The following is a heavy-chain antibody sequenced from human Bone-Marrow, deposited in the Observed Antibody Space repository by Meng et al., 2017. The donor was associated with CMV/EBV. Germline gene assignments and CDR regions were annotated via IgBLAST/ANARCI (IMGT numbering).Heavy chain of an antibody. V-gene: IGHV1-46*01. J-gene: IGHJ6*02. CDR1: GYTFTSYY. Sequence: ASVKVSCKASGYTFTSYYMHWVRQAPGQGLEWMGIINPSGGSTSYAQKFQGRVTMTRDTSTSTVYMELSSLRSEDTAVYYCAGGYDHQLYYYYGMDVWDQGTTVTVSS. D-gene: IGHD3-16*01. CDR2: INPSGGST. CDR3: AGGYDHQLYYYYGMDV.